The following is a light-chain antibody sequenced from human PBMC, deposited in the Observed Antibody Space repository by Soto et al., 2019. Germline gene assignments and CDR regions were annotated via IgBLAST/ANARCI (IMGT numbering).Light chain of an antibody. CDR3: LQIYSTPYT. Sequence: DIQMTQSPSSLSASVGDRVIITCRASQSISSYLNWYQQRPGKAPKLLISAASSLQSGVPSRFSGSGSGTDFTLNISSLQPEDFATYCCLQIYSTPYTFVQGNKLEIK. V-gene: IGKV1-39*01. CDR1: QSISSY. CDR2: AAS. J-gene: IGKJ2*01.